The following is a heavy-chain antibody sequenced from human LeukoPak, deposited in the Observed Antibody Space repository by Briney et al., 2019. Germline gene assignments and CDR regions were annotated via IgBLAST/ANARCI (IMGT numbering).Heavy chain of an antibody. Sequence: GGSLRLSCAASGFTFSSYSMNWVRQAPGKGLEWVSSISSSSSYIYYADSVKGRFTISRDNTKNSLYLQMNSLRAEDTAVYYCARDADYGDYADAFDIWGQGTMVTVSS. CDR1: GFTFSSYS. CDR2: ISSSSSYI. CDR3: ARDADYGDYADAFDI. J-gene: IGHJ3*02. D-gene: IGHD4-17*01. V-gene: IGHV3-21*01.